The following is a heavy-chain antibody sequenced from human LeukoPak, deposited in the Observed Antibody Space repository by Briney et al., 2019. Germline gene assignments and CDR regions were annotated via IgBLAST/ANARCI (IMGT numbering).Heavy chain of an antibody. CDR3: ARQSMYGDY. Sequence: GESLKISCKGSGYSFSDYWIGWVRQTPGKGLEWMGVIYPDDADTRYSPSFQGQVIISADESINTAYLQWNSLKASDTAMYYCARQSMYGDYWGQGTLVTVSP. J-gene: IGHJ4*02. V-gene: IGHV5-51*01. CDR2: IYPDDADT. D-gene: IGHD3-10*02. CDR1: GYSFSDYW.